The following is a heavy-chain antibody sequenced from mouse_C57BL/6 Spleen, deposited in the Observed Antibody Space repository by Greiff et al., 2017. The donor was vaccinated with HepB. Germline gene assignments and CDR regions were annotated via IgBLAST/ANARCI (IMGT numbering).Heavy chain of an antibody. Sequence: VQLQQSGPGLVQPSQSLSITCTVSGFSLTSYGVHWVRQSPGKGLEWLGVIWRGGSTDYNAAFMSRLSITKDNSKSQVFFKMNSLQADDNAIYYCAKKSLRSGYAMDYWGQGTSVTVSS. D-gene: IGHD1-1*01. CDR2: IWRGGST. V-gene: IGHV2-5*01. J-gene: IGHJ4*01. CDR3: AKKSLRSGYAMDY. CDR1: GFSLTSYG.